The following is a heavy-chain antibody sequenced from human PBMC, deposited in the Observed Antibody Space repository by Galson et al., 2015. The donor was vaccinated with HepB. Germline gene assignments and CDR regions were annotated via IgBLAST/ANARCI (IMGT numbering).Heavy chain of an antibody. CDR3: DYMDV. J-gene: IGHJ6*03. CDR1: GFTFSGYV. V-gene: IGHV3-23*01. Sequence: SLRLSCAPSGFTFSGYVMSWVRQAPGQGLEWVSSISGRGVSTYYADSVRGRFTISRGTSKNTVYLQMNSLRAACGGDGYGDYMDVWGNGTSVTVSS. CDR2: ISGRGVST. D-gene: IGHD2-21*01.